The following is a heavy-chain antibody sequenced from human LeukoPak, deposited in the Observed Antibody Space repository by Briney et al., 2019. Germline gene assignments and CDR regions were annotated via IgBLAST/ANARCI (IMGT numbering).Heavy chain of an antibody. Sequence: ASVKVSCKASGYTFTGYYMHWVRQAPGQGLEWMGWINPNSGGTNYAQKFQGWVTMTRDTSISTAYMELSRLRSDDTAVYYCARGYSSGWYYFDYWGQGTLVTASS. CDR3: ARGYSSGWYYFDY. D-gene: IGHD6-19*01. CDR1: GYTFTGYY. J-gene: IGHJ4*02. CDR2: INPNSGGT. V-gene: IGHV1-2*04.